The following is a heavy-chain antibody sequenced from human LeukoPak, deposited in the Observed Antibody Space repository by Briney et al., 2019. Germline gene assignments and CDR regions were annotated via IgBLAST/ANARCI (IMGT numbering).Heavy chain of an antibody. D-gene: IGHD1-26*01. CDR2: IYYGGST. CDR3: ARMGYSGSYYFDY. CDR1: GASISSYY. V-gene: IGHV4-59*04. J-gene: IGHJ4*02. Sequence: AETLSPTCTVSGASISSYYWSWIRQPPGKGLEWIGYIYYGGSTSYNPSLRSRVSMSVDTSKNQFSLKLSSVTAVDTAVYYCARMGYSGSYYFDYWGQGTLVTVSS.